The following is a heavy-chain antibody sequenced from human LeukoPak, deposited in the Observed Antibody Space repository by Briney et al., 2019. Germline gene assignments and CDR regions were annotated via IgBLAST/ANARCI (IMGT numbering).Heavy chain of an antibody. J-gene: IGHJ4*02. CDR3: AKDRSYYDSGGYRNFDY. CDR1: GRTFSTCG. D-gene: IGHD3-22*01. V-gene: IGHV3-30*02. CDR2: IRYDGSNK. Sequence: GGSLRLSCAASGRTFSTCGMHWVRQAPGKGLEWVAFIRYDGSNKYYADSVKGRFIISRDNSENTLSLQMNSPRAEDTAVYYCAKDRSYYDSGGYRNFDYWGQGTLVTVSS.